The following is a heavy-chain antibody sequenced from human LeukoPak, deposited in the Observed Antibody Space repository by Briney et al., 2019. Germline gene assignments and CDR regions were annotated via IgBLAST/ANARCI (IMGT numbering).Heavy chain of an antibody. D-gene: IGHD3-9*01. Sequence: PGGSLRLSCAASGFTFSTYAMSWFGQAPGKGLEWVSAISGSGGSTSYAASVKSRFTISRKNSKNTLHLQMNSLRGEDTAVYYCAKGLRYFDWLFDYWGQGTLVTVSS. V-gene: IGHV3-23*01. CDR3: AKGLRYFDWLFDY. CDR2: ISGSGGST. CDR1: GFTFSTYA. J-gene: IGHJ4*02.